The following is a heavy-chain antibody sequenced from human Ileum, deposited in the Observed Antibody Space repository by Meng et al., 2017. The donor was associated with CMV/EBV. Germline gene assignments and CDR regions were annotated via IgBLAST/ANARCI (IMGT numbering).Heavy chain of an antibody. CDR2: INYSGTT. J-gene: IGHJ4*02. V-gene: IGHV4-34*01. CDR1: GGSFSKDY. Sequence: QVQLQQWGAGLLKPLETLSLTCAVYGGSFSKDYWNWIRQPPGKGLEWIGEINYSGTTFYNASLKSRVSISIDRSTNQFFLKLSSVTAADAAVYYCARGWVRDRSSLHFDYWGQGTLVTVSS. D-gene: IGHD3-22*01. CDR3: ARGWVRDRSSLHFDY.